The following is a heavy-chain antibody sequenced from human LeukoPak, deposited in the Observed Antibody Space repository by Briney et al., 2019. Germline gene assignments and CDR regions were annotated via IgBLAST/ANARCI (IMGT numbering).Heavy chain of an antibody. Sequence: GGSLRLSCAASGFTFSSYSMNWVRQAPGKGLEWVSSISSSSRSYIYYADSLIGRFTISTDNAKNSLYLQMNSQRAEDTAVYYCARAGTERGYSYGFFDYWGQGTLVTVSS. D-gene: IGHD5-18*01. CDR1: GFTFSSYS. V-gene: IGHV3-21*01. J-gene: IGHJ4*02. CDR2: ISSSSRSYI. CDR3: ARAGTERGYSYGFFDY.